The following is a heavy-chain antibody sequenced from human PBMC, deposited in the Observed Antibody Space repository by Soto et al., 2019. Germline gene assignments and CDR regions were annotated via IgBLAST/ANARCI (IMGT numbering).Heavy chain of an antibody. Sequence: GGSLRLSCAASGFTFSSYSMNWVRQAPGKGLEWVSSISSSSSYIYYADSVKGRFTISRDNAKNSLYLQMNSLRAEDSAVYYFARDGLLWFGELLSYYYGMDVWGQGTTVTVSS. V-gene: IGHV3-21*01. J-gene: IGHJ6*02. CDR2: ISSSSSYI. CDR3: ARDGLLWFGELLSYYYGMDV. CDR1: GFTFSSYS. D-gene: IGHD3-10*01.